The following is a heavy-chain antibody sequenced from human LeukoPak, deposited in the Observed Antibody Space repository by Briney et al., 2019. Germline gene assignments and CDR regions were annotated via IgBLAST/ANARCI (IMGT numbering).Heavy chain of an antibody. V-gene: IGHV3-23*01. D-gene: IGHD3-10*01. CDR2: INDRGDKT. Sequence: GGSLRLSCAASEYMFRSYGMNWVRQAPGKGLEWVSVINDRGDKTWYADSVKGRFTISRNNSKNTLYLQMNSLRADDTAVYYCATSRGVEVPRFAYWGQGTLVTVSS. CDR1: EYMFRSYG. CDR3: ATSRGVEVPRFAY. J-gene: IGHJ4*02.